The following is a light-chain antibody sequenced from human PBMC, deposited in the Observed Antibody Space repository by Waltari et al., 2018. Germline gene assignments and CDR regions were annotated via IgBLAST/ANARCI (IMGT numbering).Light chain of an antibody. CDR1: QSLSGW. CDR3: LQYIRSPLT. CDR2: KTS. V-gene: IGKV1-5*03. Sequence: DIQMTQSPSSLSASVGDTVSITCRASQSLSGWLDWYQQKPGKAPKLLIYKTSNLQSGVSSRFSGSGSGTEFTLTIRSLQPEDFATYYCLQYIRSPLTFGGGTKVEIK. J-gene: IGKJ4*01.